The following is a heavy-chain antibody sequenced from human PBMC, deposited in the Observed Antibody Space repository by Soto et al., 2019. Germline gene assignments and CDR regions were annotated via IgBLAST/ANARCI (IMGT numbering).Heavy chain of an antibody. CDR3: ARAEVGATTY. V-gene: IGHV3-72*01. J-gene: IGHJ4*02. CDR1: GFTFSDHY. CDR2: SRNKANRYTT. D-gene: IGHD1-26*01. Sequence: EVQLVESGGGLVQPGGSLRLYCAASGFTFSDHYMDWVRQAPGKGLEWVGRSRNKANRYTTEYAASVKGRFTISRDDSKNSLYLQMNSLKTEDTAVYYCARAEVGATTYWGQGTLVTVSS.